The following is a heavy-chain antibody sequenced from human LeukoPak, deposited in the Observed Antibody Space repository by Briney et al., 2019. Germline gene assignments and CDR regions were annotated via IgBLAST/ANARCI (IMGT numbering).Heavy chain of an antibody. J-gene: IGHJ6*03. CDR1: GGSISTSNYY. Sequence: PSETLSLTCTVSGGSISTSNYYWSWIRQPPGKGLEWIGFISYSGSTNYNPPLKSRVIISVDTSKNQFSLKLNSVTGADTAVYYCARSTKNRAAPYFYFYYMDVWGKGTTVTIFS. CDR2: ISYSGST. V-gene: IGHV4-61*01. D-gene: IGHD2-8*01. CDR3: ARSTKNRAAPYFYFYYMDV.